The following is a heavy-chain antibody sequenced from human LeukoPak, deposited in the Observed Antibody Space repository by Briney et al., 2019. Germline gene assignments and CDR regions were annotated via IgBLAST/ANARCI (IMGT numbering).Heavy chain of an antibody. J-gene: IGHJ4*02. CDR1: HYTFISYS. V-gene: IGHV1-18*01. D-gene: IGHD2/OR15-2a*01. CDR3: ARLNSTHLFDTIYHQLDY. Sequence: ASVKVSCKASHYTFISYSITWVRQAPGQGLEWMGWISTYNGRTNYAPNFQDRVTMTSDRSTSTAYMELRSLRSDDTAVYYCARLNSTHLFDTIYHQLDYWGQGALVTVSS. CDR2: ISTYNGRT.